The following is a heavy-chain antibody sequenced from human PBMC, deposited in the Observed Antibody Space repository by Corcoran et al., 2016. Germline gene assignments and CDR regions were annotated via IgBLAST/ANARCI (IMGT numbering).Heavy chain of an antibody. D-gene: IGHD5-18*01. CDR2: IDWDDDK. CDR1: GFSLSTSGMR. V-gene: IGHV2-70*04. CDR3: ARARGGYSRNWFDP. J-gene: IGHJ5*02. Sequence: QVTLKESGPALVKPTQTLTLTCTFSGFSLSTSGMRVSWIRQPPGKALEWLARIDWDDDKFYSTSLKTRLTTSKDTSKNQVVLTMTNMDPVDTATYYCARARGGYSRNWFDPWGQGTLVTVSS.